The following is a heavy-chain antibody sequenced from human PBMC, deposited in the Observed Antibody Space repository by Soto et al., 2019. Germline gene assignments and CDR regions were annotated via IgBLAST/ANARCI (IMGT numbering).Heavy chain of an antibody. Sequence: QVQLVESGGGVVQPGRSLRLSCAASGFCFSDSNMHWVRKAPGKGLQWVARISKAGTFKYYADSVKGRFTISRDTSGNMRYLQINGRSAEATAVYFCVKGSLPGDFDRNCDSWGQGILVTVSS. D-gene: IGHD2-21*02. CDR1: GFCFSDSN. CDR2: ISKAGTFK. J-gene: IGHJ4*02. CDR3: VKGSLPGDFDRNCDS. V-gene: IGHV3-30*18.